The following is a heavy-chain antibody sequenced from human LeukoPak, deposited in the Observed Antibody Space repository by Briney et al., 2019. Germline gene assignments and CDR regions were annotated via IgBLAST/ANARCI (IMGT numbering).Heavy chain of an antibody. CDR2: IIPIFGTA. Sequence: GASVKVSCKASGGTFSSYAISWVRQAPGQGLEWMGGIIPIFGTANYAQKFQGRVTITADKSTSTAYMELSSLRSEDTAVYYCAREKGSGYYYYYYMDVWGKGTTVTVSS. D-gene: IGHD1-14*01. CDR3: AREKGSGYYYYYYMDV. V-gene: IGHV1-69*06. J-gene: IGHJ6*03. CDR1: GGTFSSYA.